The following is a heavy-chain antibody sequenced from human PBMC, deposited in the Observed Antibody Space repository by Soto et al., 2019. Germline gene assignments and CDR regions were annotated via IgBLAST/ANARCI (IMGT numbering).Heavy chain of an antibody. Sequence: GGSLRLSCAASGFTFSSYGMHWVRQAPGKGLEWVAVISYDGSNKYYADSVKGRFTISRDNSKNTLYLQMNSLRAEDTAVYYCAKNFGGRYPFDYWGQGTLVTVSS. CDR2: ISYDGSNK. V-gene: IGHV3-30*18. D-gene: IGHD1-26*01. CDR3: AKNFGGRYPFDY. J-gene: IGHJ4*02. CDR1: GFTFSSYG.